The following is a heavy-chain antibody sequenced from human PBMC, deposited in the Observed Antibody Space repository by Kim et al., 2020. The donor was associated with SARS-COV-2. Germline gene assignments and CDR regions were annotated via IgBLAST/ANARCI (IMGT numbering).Heavy chain of an antibody. CDR2: ST. V-gene: IGHV3-23*01. D-gene: IGHD5-12*01. Sequence: STNSADSVKGRLTISRDNSKNTWYLQMNSLRAEDAAVYYCARGGTRGLFDYWGPGTLVTVSS. CDR3: ARGGTRGLFDY. J-gene: IGHJ4*02.